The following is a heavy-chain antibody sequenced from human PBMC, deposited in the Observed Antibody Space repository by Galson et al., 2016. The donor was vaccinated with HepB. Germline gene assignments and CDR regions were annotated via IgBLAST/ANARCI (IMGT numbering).Heavy chain of an antibody. V-gene: IGHV1-69*13. D-gene: IGHD2-8*01. J-gene: IGHJ6*02. CDR2: IFPIFDTT. CDR3: AREKPDIVLVGAGYGMDV. CDR1: GGTIRSQA. Sequence: VKVSCKASGGTIRSQAISWVRQAPGQGLEWMGGIFPIFDTTNYAQKFQGRVTITADESANTAYLELSSLTSGDTAVYYCAREKPDIVLVGAGYGMDVWGQGTTVTVSS.